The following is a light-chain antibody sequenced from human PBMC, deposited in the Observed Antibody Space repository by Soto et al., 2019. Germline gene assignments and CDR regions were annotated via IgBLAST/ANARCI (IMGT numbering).Light chain of an antibody. J-gene: IGKJ1*01. CDR3: QQSDRASWT. V-gene: IGKV1-5*03. CDR1: QSISSW. CDR2: RAS. Sequence: DIQMTQSPSTLSASVGDRVIITCRASQSISSWLAWYQQKPGKAPDLLIYRASTLKTGIPSRFSGSGSGTEFTLTISSLQPDDFATSYFQQSDRASWTFGPGTKVEIK.